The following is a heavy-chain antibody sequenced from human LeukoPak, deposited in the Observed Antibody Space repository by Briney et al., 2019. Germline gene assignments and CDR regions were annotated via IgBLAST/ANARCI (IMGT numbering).Heavy chain of an antibody. CDR3: AREWQGGIAAAGTRIEGDY. Sequence: PGGSLRLSCTVSGFTFSSSFMSWVRQAPGKGLEWVANINGDGREINYLDSVRGRFTISRDNAENSLFLQMNSLRVEDTAVYYCAREWQGGIAAAGTRIEGDYWGQGTLVAVSS. D-gene: IGHD6-13*01. CDR1: GFTFSSSF. V-gene: IGHV3-7*01. J-gene: IGHJ4*02. CDR2: INGDGREI.